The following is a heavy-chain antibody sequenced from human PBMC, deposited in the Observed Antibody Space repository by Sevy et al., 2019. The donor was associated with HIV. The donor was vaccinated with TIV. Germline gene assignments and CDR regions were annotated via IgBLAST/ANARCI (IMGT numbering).Heavy chain of an antibody. CDR2: INPKSGGT. CDR3: ARADNIGWSTLDAFDL. CDR1: GYTFTGHY. V-gene: IGHV1-2*06. J-gene: IGHJ3*01. D-gene: IGHD6-19*01. Sequence: ASVKVSCKASGYTFTGHYMHWVRQAPGQGLEWMGRINPKSGGTNYAQKFQGMVTMTRDTSIITAYMELSSLRSDDTAVYYCARADNIGWSTLDAFDLWGQGTMVTVSS.